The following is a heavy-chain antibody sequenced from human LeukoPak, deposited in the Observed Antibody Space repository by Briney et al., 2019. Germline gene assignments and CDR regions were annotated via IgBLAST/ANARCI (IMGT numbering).Heavy chain of an antibody. V-gene: IGHV1-18*01. J-gene: IGHJ4*02. Sequence: ASVKVSCKTSGYEFTSYGISWVRQAPGQGLEWMGWISAYNGHTDYTQNLQGRVTMTTDTSTSTAYMELRRLRSDDTAVYYCAGPQPHYFDYWGQGTLVTVSS. CDR3: AGPQPHYFDY. CDR2: ISAYNGHT. CDR1: GYEFTSYG.